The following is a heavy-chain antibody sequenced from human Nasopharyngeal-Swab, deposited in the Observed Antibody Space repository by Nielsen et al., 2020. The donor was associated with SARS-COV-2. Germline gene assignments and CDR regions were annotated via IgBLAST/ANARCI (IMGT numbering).Heavy chain of an antibody. CDR2: VYHSGST. Sequence: SETLSLTCAVSGYSISSDNYWAWIRQSSGKGLEWIGSVYHSGSTYYNPPLKSRATISVDTSNNQFSLKLTSVTAADTAVYYCGRHGAGTGGNRVYYYYYVNVWGKGTTGTVSS. D-gene: IGHD1-1*01. CDR1: GYSISSDNY. CDR3: GRHGAGTGGNRVYYYYYVNV. V-gene: IGHV4-38-2*01. J-gene: IGHJ6*03.